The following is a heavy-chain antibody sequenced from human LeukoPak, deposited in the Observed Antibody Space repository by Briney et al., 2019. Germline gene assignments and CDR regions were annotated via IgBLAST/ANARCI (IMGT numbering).Heavy chain of an antibody. CDR3: AKSPLRFLEHNFDY. D-gene: IGHD3-3*01. CDR2: INSDGSYT. Sequence: PGGSLRLSCAASGFTFNTYWMHWVRQAPGKGPVWVSRINSDGSYTSYADSVRGRFTISRDNAKNTLYLQMNSLRAEDTAVYYCAKSPLRFLEHNFDYWGQGTLVTVSS. V-gene: IGHV3-74*01. J-gene: IGHJ4*02. CDR1: GFTFNTYW.